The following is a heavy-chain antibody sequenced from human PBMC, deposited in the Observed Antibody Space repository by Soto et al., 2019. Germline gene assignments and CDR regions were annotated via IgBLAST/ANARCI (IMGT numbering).Heavy chain of an antibody. J-gene: IGHJ5*02. CDR2: ISHSGST. CDR3: ARWFDP. V-gene: IGHV4-30-2*01. Sequence: SETLSLTCAVSGGSISSGGYSWSWIRQPPGKGLEWIGYISHSGSTYYNPSLKSRVTISVDRSKNQFSLKLSSVTAVDTAVYYCARWFDPWGQGTLVTVSS. CDR1: GGSISSGGYS.